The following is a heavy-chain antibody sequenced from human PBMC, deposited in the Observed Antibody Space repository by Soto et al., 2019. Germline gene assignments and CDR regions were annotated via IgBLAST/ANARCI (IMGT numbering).Heavy chain of an antibody. J-gene: IGHJ2*01. CDR1: GFTFSTYW. CDR2: IKSDGSNT. CDR3: ARDRDTSGYAHFDL. Sequence: EVQLVESGGGLVQPGGSLRLSCAASGFTFSTYWMHWVRQAPGKGLVWVSRIKSDGSNTTYADSVKGRFTISRDNAQKLLHLQMNSMRAEDTAVYYCARDRDTSGYAHFDLWGRGTLVTVSS. V-gene: IGHV3-74*01. D-gene: IGHD3-9*01.